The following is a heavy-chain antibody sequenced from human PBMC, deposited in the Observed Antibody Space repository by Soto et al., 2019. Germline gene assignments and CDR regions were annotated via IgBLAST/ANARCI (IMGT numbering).Heavy chain of an antibody. J-gene: IGHJ4*02. Sequence: SVKVSCKASGGTFSSYAISWVRQAPGQGLEWMGGIIPIFGTANYAQKFQGRVTMTADTSTSTAYMELRSLRSDDTAVYYCAIDDLDIVLMVYALSISLDYWGQGTLVTVSS. CDR1: GGTFSSYA. V-gene: IGHV1-69*06. D-gene: IGHD2-8*01. CDR3: AIDDLDIVLMVYALSISLDY. CDR2: IIPIFGTA.